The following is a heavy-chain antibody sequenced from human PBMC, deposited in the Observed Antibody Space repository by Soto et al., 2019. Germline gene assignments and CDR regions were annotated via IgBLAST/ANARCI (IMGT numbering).Heavy chain of an antibody. CDR2: INPNSGGT. J-gene: IGHJ6*03. CDR1: RYTFTGYY. D-gene: IGHD3-10*01. CDR3: ARGGSGSYHYYYYYMDV. Sequence: ASVKVSCKASRYTFTGYYMHWVRQAPGQGLEWMGWINPNSGGTNYAQKFQGWVTMTRDTSISTAYMELSRLRSDDTAVYYCARGGSGSYHYYYYYMDVWGKGTTVTVSS. V-gene: IGHV1-2*04.